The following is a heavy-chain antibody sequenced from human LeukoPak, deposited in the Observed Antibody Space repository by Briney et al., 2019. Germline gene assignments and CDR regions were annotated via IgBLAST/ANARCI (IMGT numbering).Heavy chain of an antibody. CDR3: ARKGTGSSSPNYYFDY. D-gene: IGHD6-13*01. CDR2: ISAYNGNT. CDR1: GYTFTSYG. Sequence: ASVKVSCKASGYTFTSYGISWVRQAPGQGLEWIGWISAYNGNTNYAQKLQGRVTMTTDTSTSTAYMELRSLRSDDTAVYYCARKGTGSSSPNYYFDYWGQGTLVTVSS. V-gene: IGHV1-18*01. J-gene: IGHJ4*02.